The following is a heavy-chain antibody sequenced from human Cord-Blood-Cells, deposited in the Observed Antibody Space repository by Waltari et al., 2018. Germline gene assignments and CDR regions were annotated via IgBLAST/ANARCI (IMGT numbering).Heavy chain of an antibody. V-gene: IGHV4-39*01. Sequence: QLQLQESGPGLVKPSETLSLTCTVSGGSISSSSYYWGWIRQPPGKGLEWIGSIYYSGSTYYNPSLQSRVTISVETSKDQFSLKLSSVTAEDTAVYYCARHAGEGGAFDIWGQGTMVTVSS. CDR2: IYYSGST. J-gene: IGHJ3*02. CDR1: GGSISSSSYY. CDR3: ARHAGEGGAFDI. D-gene: IGHD7-27*01.